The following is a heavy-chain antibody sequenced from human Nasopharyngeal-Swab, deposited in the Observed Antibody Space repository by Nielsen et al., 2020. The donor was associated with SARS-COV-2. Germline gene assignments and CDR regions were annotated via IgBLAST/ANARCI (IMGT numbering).Heavy chain of an antibody. CDR2: ISGSGGST. CDR1: GWKFSSNA. CDR3: AKDGGIAVAGWFDP. Sequence: GESLKITCAASGWKFSSNARSWARQAPGRGLEWVSAISGSGGSTYYADSVKGRFTISRDNSKNTLDLQMNSLRAEDTAVYYCAKDGGIAVAGWFDPWGQGTLVTVSS. V-gene: IGHV3-23*01. J-gene: IGHJ5*02. D-gene: IGHD6-19*01.